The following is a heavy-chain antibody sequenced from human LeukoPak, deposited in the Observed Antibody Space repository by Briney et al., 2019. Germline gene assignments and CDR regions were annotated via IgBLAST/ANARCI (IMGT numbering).Heavy chain of an antibody. CDR3: AREAIAARHAFDI. Sequence: GGSLRLSCAASGFTFSSYWMSWVRQAPGKGLEWVANIKQDGSEKYYVDSVKGRFTISRDNAKNSLYLQMNSLRAEDTAVYYCAREAIAARHAFDIWGQGTMVTVSS. V-gene: IGHV3-7*01. CDR2: IKQDGSEK. CDR1: GFTFSSYW. D-gene: IGHD6-6*01. J-gene: IGHJ3*02.